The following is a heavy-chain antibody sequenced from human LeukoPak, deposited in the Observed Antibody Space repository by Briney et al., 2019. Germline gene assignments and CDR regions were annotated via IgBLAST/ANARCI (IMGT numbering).Heavy chain of an antibody. V-gene: IGHV4-34*01. J-gene: IGHJ5*02. CDR3: AISGGEGGDNWFDP. CDR1: GGSFSGYY. D-gene: IGHD2-15*01. CDR2: INHSGST. Sequence: SETLSLTCAVYGGSFSGYYWSWIRQPPGKGLQWIGEINHSGSTNYNPSLKSRVTISVDTSKNQFSLKLSSVTAADTAVYYCAISGGEGGDNWFDPRGQGTLVTVSS.